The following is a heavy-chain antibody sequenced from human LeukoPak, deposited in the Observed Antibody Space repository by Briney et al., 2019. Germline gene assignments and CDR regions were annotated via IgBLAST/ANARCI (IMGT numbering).Heavy chain of an antibody. D-gene: IGHD6-19*01. CDR1: GFTFSSYT. Sequence: GGSLRLSCAASGFTFSSYTMHWVRQAPGKGLEWVAVISYDGSNQFYTDSVKGRFTISRDSSKNTLYLQMNSLRTEDTAVYYCARLAVAGVWSKPLHYWGQGTLVTVSS. CDR3: ARLAVAGVWSKPLHY. J-gene: IGHJ4*02. CDR2: ISYDGSNQ. V-gene: IGHV3-30-3*01.